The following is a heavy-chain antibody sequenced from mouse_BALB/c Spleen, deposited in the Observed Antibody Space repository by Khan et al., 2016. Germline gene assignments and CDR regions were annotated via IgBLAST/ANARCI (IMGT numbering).Heavy chain of an antibody. CDR3: TGGNPWYFDV. J-gene: IGHJ1*01. V-gene: IGHV6-3*01. Sequence: EVELVESGGGLVQPGGSMKFSCEASGFTFSNYWMSWVRQSPQKGLEWVAEIRLRSDNYTTHYAESVQGSFTISRDDSKSRLFLQMNSLRAEDTGIYYLTGGNPWYFDVWGAGTTVTVSS. D-gene: IGHD2-1*01. CDR1: GFTFSNYW. CDR2: IRLRSDNYTT.